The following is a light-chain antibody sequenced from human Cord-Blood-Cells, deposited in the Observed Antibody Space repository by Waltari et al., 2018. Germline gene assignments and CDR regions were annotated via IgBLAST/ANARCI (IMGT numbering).Light chain of an antibody. CDR3: CSYAGSSTVVV. CDR2: EGI. V-gene: IGLV2-23*03. Sequence: QSALTQPASVSGSPGQSITISCTGTSSDVGRYHLVSWYQQHPGKAPKLMIYEGIKRPSGVSNRCSGSKSGNTASLTIAGLQAEDEADYYCCSYAGSSTVVVFGGGIKLTVL. CDR1: SSDVGRYHL. J-gene: IGLJ2*01.